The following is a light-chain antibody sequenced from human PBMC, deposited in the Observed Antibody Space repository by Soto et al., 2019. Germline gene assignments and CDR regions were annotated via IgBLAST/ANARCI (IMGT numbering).Light chain of an antibody. CDR2: DVS. J-gene: IGLJ2*01. Sequence: QSVLTQPASVSGSPGQSITISCTGTSSDVGGYNYVSWYQQHPGKAPKLMIYDVSNRPSGVSNRFSGSRSGNTVSLTISGLQSDDQAHYNCSSYTGSTTLVIFGGGTKLTVL. V-gene: IGLV2-14*03. CDR1: SSDVGGYNY. CDR3: SSYTGSTTLVI.